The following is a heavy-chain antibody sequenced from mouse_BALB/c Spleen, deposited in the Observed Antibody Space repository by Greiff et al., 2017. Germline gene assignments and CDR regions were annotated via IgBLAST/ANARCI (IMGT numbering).Heavy chain of an antibody. CDR3: ARSGSSFDY. CDR2: INPSNGGT. Sequence: VQLQQSGAELVKPGASVKLSCKASGYTFTSYYIYWVKQRPGQGLEWIGEINPSNGGTNFNEKFKSKATLTVDKSSSTAYMQLSSLTSEDSAVYYCARSGSSFDYWGQGTTLTVSS. J-gene: IGHJ2*01. V-gene: IGHV1S81*02. CDR1: GYTFTSYY. D-gene: IGHD4-1*01.